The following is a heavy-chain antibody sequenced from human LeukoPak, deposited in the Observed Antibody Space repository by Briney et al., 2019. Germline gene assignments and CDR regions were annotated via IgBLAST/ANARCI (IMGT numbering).Heavy chain of an antibody. CDR2: IYYSGST. D-gene: IGHD2/OR15-2a*01. CDR1: GGSISSYY. Sequence: PSETLSLTCTVSGGSISSYYWSWIRQPPGKGLEWIGYIYYSGSTNYNPSLKSRVTISVDTSKNQFSLKLSSVTAADTAVYYCARHSLYGPISYFDYWGQGTLVTVSS. V-gene: IGHV4-59*08. J-gene: IGHJ4*02. CDR3: ARHSLYGPISYFDY.